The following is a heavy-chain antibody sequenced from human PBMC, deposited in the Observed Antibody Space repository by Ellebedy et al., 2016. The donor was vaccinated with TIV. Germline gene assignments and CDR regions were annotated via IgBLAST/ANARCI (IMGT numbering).Heavy chain of an antibody. D-gene: IGHD5-24*01. CDR1: GFPFSTYG. Sequence: GESLKIPCAASGFPFSTYGMPWVRLAPGKGLEWVAVVSYAGNNKYYADSVKGRFTISRDNSKNTLNLQMNSLRPEDTAVYYCAKDAWERARISWEHDHWGQGTLVTVSS. J-gene: IGHJ4*02. V-gene: IGHV3-30*18. CDR3: AKDAWERARISWEHDH. CDR2: VSYAGNNK.